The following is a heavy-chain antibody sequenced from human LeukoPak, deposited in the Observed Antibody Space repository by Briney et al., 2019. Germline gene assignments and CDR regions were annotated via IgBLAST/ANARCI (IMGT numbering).Heavy chain of an antibody. CDR3: ARPRGNVEMATNPFDY. J-gene: IGHJ4*02. CDR1: GFTFSSYS. D-gene: IGHD5-24*01. Sequence: GGSLRLSCAASGFTFSSYSMNWVRQAPGKGLEWVSSISSSSSYIYYAGSVKGRFTISRDNAKNSLYLQMNSLRVEDTAVYYCARPRGNVEMATNPFDYWGQGTLVTVSS. CDR2: ISSSSSYI. V-gene: IGHV3-21*01.